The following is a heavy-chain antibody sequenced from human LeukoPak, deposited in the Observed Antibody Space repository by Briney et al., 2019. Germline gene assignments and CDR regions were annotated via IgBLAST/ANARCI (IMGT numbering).Heavy chain of an antibody. V-gene: IGHV4-39*07. J-gene: IGHJ4*02. CDR1: GGSISSSSYY. CDR2: IYYSGST. Sequence: SETLSLTCTVSGGSISSSSYYWGRIRQPPGKGLEWIGSIYYSGSTYYNPSLKSRVTISVDTSKNQFSLKLSSVTAADTAVYYCARAPNYYDSSGYYPNFDYWGQGTLVTVSS. D-gene: IGHD3-22*01. CDR3: ARAPNYYDSSGYYPNFDY.